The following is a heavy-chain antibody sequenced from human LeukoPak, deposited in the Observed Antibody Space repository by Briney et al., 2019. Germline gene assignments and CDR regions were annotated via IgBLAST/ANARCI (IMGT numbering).Heavy chain of an antibody. D-gene: IGHD6-19*01. CDR3: ARAAAGIAVADPLEY. V-gene: IGHV1-18*01. J-gene: IGHJ4*02. Sequence: ASVKVSCKASGYTFTSYGISWVRQAPGQGLEWMGWISAYNGNTNYAQKLQGRLTMTTDTSTSTAYMELRSLRSDDTAVYYCARAAAGIAVADPLEYWGQGTLVTVSS. CDR2: ISAYNGNT. CDR1: GYTFTSYG.